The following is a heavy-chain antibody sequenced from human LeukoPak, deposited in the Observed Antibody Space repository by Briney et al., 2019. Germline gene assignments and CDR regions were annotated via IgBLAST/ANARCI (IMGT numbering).Heavy chain of an antibody. V-gene: IGHV3-23*01. CDR3: AKRRYDSSGHFDS. Sequence: GGSLRLSCAASGFTVSDYSMSWVRQVPGKGLEWVSAISGSGSYTDYADSVKGRFTISKDNSKNTLYMRMSSLRAEDTAVYYCAKRRYDSSGHFDSWGQGTLVTVSS. CDR1: GFTVSDYS. CDR2: ISGSGSYT. J-gene: IGHJ4*02. D-gene: IGHD3-22*01.